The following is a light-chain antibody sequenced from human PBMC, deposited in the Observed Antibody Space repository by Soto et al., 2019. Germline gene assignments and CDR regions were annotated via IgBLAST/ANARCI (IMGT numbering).Light chain of an antibody. V-gene: IGKV3-15*01. CDR3: QQSNNWPYT. CDR1: QTVRDN. J-gene: IGKJ2*01. CDR2: GAS. Sequence: EIVMTHSPATLSVSPGDRATLSCRASQTVRDNLAWYQQKPGQAPRLLIYGASTRATGTPARFSGSGSGTEFTLTIDSLQSEDFALYFCQQSNNWPYTFGQGTKLEIK.